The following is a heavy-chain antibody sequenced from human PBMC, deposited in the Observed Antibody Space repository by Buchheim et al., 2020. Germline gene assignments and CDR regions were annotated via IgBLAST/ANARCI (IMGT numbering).Heavy chain of an antibody. J-gene: IGHJ4*02. D-gene: IGHD2-2*02. V-gene: IGHV4-39*01. CDR3: ARRPYCSSTSCYTILYYFDY. CDR1: GGSISSSSYY. Sequence: QLQLQESGPGLVKPSETLSLTCTVSGGSISSSSYYWGWIRQPPGKGLEWIGSIYYSGSTYYNPSLKSRVTISVDTPKNQFSLKLSSVTAADTAVYYCARRPYCSSTSCYTILYYFDYWGQGTL. CDR2: IYYSGST.